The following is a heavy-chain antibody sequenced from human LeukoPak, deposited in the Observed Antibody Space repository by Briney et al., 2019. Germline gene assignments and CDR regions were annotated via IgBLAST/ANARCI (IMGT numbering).Heavy chain of an antibody. V-gene: IGHV3-30*02. CDR1: EFTFSTYG. CDR3: AKEASSGWYLAARPFDY. Sequence: PGGSLRLSCVASEFTFSTYGMHWVRQASGKGREWVAFIGYDGSNEYYADSVKGRFTTSRDNSKNTLYMQTNSLRAEDTAVYYCAKEASSGWYLAARPFDYWGQGTLVTVSS. CDR2: IGYDGSNE. D-gene: IGHD6-19*01. J-gene: IGHJ4*02.